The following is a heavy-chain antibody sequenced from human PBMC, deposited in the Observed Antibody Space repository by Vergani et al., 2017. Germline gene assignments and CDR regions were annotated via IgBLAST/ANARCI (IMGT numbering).Heavy chain of an antibody. D-gene: IGHD3-10*01. V-gene: IGHV3-30-3*01. Sequence: QVQLVESGGGVVQPGRSLRLSCAASGFTFSSYAMHWVRQAQGKGLEWVAVISYEGSNKYYADSVKGRFTISRDNSKNTLYLQMNSLRAEDTAVYYCTMVKTLDAFDIWGQGTMVTVSS. CDR1: GFTFSSYA. CDR3: TMVKTLDAFDI. CDR2: ISYEGSNK. J-gene: IGHJ3*02.